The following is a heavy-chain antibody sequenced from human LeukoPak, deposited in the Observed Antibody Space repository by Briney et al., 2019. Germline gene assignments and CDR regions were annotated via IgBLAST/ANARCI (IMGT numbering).Heavy chain of an antibody. Sequence: SQTLSLTCTVSGGSISSGGYYWSWIRQHPGKGLEWIGYIYYSGSTYYNPSLKSRVTISVDTSKNQFSLKLSSVTAADTAVYYGASEGGDHALCYYGMDGWGKGTTVTVSS. D-gene: IGHD4-17*01. CDR3: ASEGGDHALCYYGMDG. CDR2: IYYSGST. CDR1: GGSISSGGYY. J-gene: IGHJ6*04. V-gene: IGHV4-31*03.